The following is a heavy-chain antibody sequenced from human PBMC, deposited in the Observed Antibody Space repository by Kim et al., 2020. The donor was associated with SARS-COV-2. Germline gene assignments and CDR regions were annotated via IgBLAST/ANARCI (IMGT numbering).Heavy chain of an antibody. CDR2: IYYSGST. J-gene: IGHJ6*03. V-gene: IGHV4-61*01. D-gene: IGHD2-15*01. CDR3: ARDSYCSGGSCDNYYYYYMDV. Sequence: SETLSLTCTVSGGSVSSGSYYWSWIRQPTGKGLEWIGYIYYSGSTNYNPSLKSRVTISVDTSKNQFSLKLSSVTAANTAVYYCARDSYCSGGSCDNYYYYYMDVWGKGTTVTVSS. CDR1: GGSVSSGSYY.